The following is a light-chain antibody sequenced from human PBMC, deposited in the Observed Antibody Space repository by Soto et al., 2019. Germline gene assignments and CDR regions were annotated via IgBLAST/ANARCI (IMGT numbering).Light chain of an antibody. CDR3: QQRSNWPRT. CDR2: DAS. CDR1: QSVSRY. Sequence: DIVLPQSPVPLSLSAGESATLSCRASQSVSRYLAWYKPKPGQAPRLLNYDASNRATGIPARFSGGWSGTDFTLTIDNLEPEEVAVYDGQQRSNWPRTFGQGTKVDIK. V-gene: IGKV3-11*01. J-gene: IGKJ1*01.